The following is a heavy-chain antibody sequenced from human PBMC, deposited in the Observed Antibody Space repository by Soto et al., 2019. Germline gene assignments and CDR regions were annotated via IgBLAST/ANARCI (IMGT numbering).Heavy chain of an antibody. CDR1: GYTFTSYG. D-gene: IGHD4-17*01. CDR3: ARDYGYMTTANYYGMDV. Sequence: QVQLVQSGAEVKKPGASVKVSCKASGYTFTSYGISWVRQAPGQGLERMGRISAYEGNTNYAQKLQGRITMTTDTSTISAYMELRSLSSDDTAVYYCARDYGYMTTANYYGMDVWGQGTTVTVSS. CDR2: ISAYEGNT. V-gene: IGHV1-18*01. J-gene: IGHJ6*02.